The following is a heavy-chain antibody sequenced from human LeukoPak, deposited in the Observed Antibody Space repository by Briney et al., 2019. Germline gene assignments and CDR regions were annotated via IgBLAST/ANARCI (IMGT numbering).Heavy chain of an antibody. CDR2: INHSGST. CDR1: GGSFSGYY. J-gene: IGHJ5*02. V-gene: IGHV4-34*01. CDR3: ASPDPSGA. D-gene: IGHD1-14*01. Sequence: SSETLSLTCAVYGGSFSGYYWSWIRQPPGKGLEWIGEINHSGSTNYNPSLKSRVTISVDTSKNQFSLKLSSVTAADTAVYYCASPDPSGAWGQGTLVTVSS.